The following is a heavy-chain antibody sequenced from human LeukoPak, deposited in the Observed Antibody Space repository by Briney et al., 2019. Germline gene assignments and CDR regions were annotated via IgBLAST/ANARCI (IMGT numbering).Heavy chain of an antibody. CDR2: IYYSGIT. CDR1: GGSISSSSYY. J-gene: IGHJ4*02. Sequence: SETLSLTCTVSGGSISSSSYYWGWIRQLPGKGLEWIGNIYYSGITYSNPSLNSRDTISVDTSNNQFSLKLTSVSAADTAVYYCAREYGELDYWGQGTLVTVSS. CDR3: AREYGELDY. V-gene: IGHV4-39*07. D-gene: IGHD4-17*01.